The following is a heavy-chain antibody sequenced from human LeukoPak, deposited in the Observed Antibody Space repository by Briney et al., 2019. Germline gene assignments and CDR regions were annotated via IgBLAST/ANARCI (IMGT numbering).Heavy chain of an antibody. V-gene: IGHV3-23*01. D-gene: IGHD3-10*01. J-gene: IGHJ4*02. CDR1: GFSFSRYA. CDR2: ISGSGGST. CDR3: AKDPAPVLLWFGELFSSFDY. Sequence: GGSLRLFCAASGFSFSRYAMSWVRQAPGKGLEWVSAISGSGGSTYYADSLKGRFTISRDNSKNTLYLQINSLRAEDTAVYYCAKDPAPVLLWFGELFSSFDYWGQGTLVTVSS.